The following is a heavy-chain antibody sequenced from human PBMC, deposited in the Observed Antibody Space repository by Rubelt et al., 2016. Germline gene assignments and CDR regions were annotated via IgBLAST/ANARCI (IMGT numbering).Heavy chain of an antibody. CDR1: GYTFDNYA. Sequence: QVQIVQSGAEVKKPGASVKVSCKASGYTFDNYAMHWVRQAPGQRLEWMGWISAGNGNTGYSQKFQGRVTIARDTSASTVYMEVRSLGSEDTAMYYCAGLRIAALGRTYYYYGMDVWGPGTTVTVSS. D-gene: IGHD6-13*01. CDR2: ISAGNGNT. V-gene: IGHV1-3*01. J-gene: IGHJ6*02. CDR3: AGLRIAALGRTYYYYGMDV.